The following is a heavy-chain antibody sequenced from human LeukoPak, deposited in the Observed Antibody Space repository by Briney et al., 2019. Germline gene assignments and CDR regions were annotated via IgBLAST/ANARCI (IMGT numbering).Heavy chain of an antibody. CDR3: ARAPYYYDTSGFLI. D-gene: IGHD3-22*01. CDR2: INSDGSST. CDR1: VFTFSRYL. V-gene: IGHV3-74*01. Sequence: GALRLSCAASVFTFSRYLGHLVRQAPGRGRGWVSRINSDGSSTTYADSVKGRFTISRDNAKNTLYLQMNSLRAEDTAVYYCARAPYYYDTSGFLIWGQGTMVTVSS. J-gene: IGHJ3*02.